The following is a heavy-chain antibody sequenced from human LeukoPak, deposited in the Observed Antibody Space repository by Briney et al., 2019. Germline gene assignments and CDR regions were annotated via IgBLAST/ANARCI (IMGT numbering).Heavy chain of an antibody. CDR1: GYSISSGYY. Sequence: SETLSLTCTVSGYSISSGYYWGWIRQPPGKGLEWIGSIYHSGSTYYNPSLKSRVTISVDTSKNQFSLKLSSVTAADTAVYYCAREAAAGTRIFWFDPWGQGTLVTVSS. D-gene: IGHD6-13*01. V-gene: IGHV4-38-2*02. CDR2: IYHSGST. J-gene: IGHJ5*02. CDR3: AREAAAGTRIFWFDP.